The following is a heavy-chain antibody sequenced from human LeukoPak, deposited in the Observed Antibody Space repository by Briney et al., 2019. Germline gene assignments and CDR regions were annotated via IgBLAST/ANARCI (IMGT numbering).Heavy chain of an antibody. J-gene: IGHJ4*02. CDR3: ARAMATIGRLGDY. Sequence: PGRSLRLSCVASGFTFSSYAMHWVRQAPGQGLEWVAVISYDGSNKYYADSVKGRFTISRDNSKNTLYVQMNSLRAEDTAVYYCARAMATIGRLGDYWGQGTLVTVSS. D-gene: IGHD5-12*01. CDR1: GFTFSSYA. V-gene: IGHV3-30*04. CDR2: ISYDGSNK.